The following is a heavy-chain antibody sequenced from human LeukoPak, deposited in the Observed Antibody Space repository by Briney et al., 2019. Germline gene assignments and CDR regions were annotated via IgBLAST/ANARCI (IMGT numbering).Heavy chain of an antibody. V-gene: IGHV1-69*13. CDR2: IIPIFGTT. CDR3: ARVPFTAADDRSYYYYGMDV. Sequence: ASVKVSCKASGGTFSSYAISWVRRAPGQGLEWMGGIIPIFGTTSYAQKFQGRVTITADESTSTAYMELSSLRSEDTAVYYCARVPFTAADDRSYYYYGMDVWGQGTTVTVSS. CDR1: GGTFSSYA. J-gene: IGHJ6*02. D-gene: IGHD6-13*01.